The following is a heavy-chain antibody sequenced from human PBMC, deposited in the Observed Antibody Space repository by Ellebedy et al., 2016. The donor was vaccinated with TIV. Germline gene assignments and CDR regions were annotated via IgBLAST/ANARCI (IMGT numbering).Heavy chain of an antibody. Sequence: SETLSLTWTVSGGSMSSHYWSWIRQPPGKGLEWIGYIYYSGSTNYSPSLRGRVTISVDTSMSQFSLNLRSVTAADTAVYYCARLDTYLVTVESYYYYMDVWGKGTTVTVSS. V-gene: IGHV4-59*11. CDR3: ARLDTYLVTVESYYYYMDV. J-gene: IGHJ6*03. CDR2: IYYSGST. D-gene: IGHD5-18*01. CDR1: GGSMSSHY.